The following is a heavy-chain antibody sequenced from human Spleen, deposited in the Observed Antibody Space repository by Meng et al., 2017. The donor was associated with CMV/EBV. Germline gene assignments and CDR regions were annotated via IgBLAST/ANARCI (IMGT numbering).Heavy chain of an antibody. CDR2: ISSSSSYI. CDR1: GFIFSDYS. V-gene: IGHV3-21*04. Sequence: GESLKISCAASGFIFSDYSMTWVRQAPGKGLEWLSFISSSSSYIYYADSVKGRFTISRDNSKNTLYLQMNSLRTEDTAVYYCARDSTLARRWELLRRYFDYWGQGTLVTVSS. J-gene: IGHJ4*02. D-gene: IGHD1-26*01. CDR3: ARDSTLARRWELLRRYFDY.